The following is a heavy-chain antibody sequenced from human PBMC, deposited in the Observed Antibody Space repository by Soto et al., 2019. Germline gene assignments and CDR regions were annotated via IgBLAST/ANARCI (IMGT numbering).Heavy chain of an antibody. CDR1: GYTFTSYY. CDR2: INPGGDST. Sequence: ASVKVSCKASGYTFTSYYMHWVRQAPGQGLEWMGIINPGGDSTSYAQKVQGRVSMTRDTSTSTIYMELSRLRYEDTAVYYCARRNCKSTSCFFDYWGQGTLVTVSS. D-gene: IGHD2-2*01. CDR3: ARRNCKSTSCFFDY. V-gene: IGHV1-46*01. J-gene: IGHJ4*02.